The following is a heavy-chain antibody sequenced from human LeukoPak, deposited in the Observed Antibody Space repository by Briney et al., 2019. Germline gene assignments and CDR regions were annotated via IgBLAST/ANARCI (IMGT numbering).Heavy chain of an antibody. J-gene: IGHJ5*02. CDR2: IYPGDSDT. CDR3: ARLGGYCSSTSCYGFDP. CDR1: GYSFTSYW. D-gene: IGHD2-2*01. V-gene: IGHV5-51*01. Sequence: GESLKISFKGSGYSFTSYWIGWVRQMPGKGLEWMGIIYPGDSDTRYSPSFQGQVTISADKSISTAYLQWSSLKASDTAMYYCARLGGYCSSTSCYGFDPWGQGTLVTVSS.